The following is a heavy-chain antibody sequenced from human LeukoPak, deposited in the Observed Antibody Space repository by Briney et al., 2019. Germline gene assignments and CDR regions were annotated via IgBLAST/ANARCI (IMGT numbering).Heavy chain of an antibody. CDR1: GFSFNNYA. D-gene: IGHD3-22*01. J-gene: IGHJ4*02. CDR3: ARYYDKGGYYGRHDD. Sequence: GGSLRLSCAASGFSFNNYAMSWVRQAPGKGLEWVSAISGSGDSTYYADSVKGRFTISRDNSKNTLYLQMNSLRAEDTAVYYCARYYDKGGYYGRHDDWGQGTLVTVSS. V-gene: IGHV3-23*01. CDR2: ISGSGDST.